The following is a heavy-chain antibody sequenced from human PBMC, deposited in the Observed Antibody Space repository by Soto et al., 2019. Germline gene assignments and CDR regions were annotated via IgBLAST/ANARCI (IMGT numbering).Heavy chain of an antibody. Sequence: ASVKVSCKASGYTFTSYYMHWVRQAPGQGLEWMGIINPSGGSTSYAQKFQGRATMTRDTSTSTVYMELSSLRSEDTAVYYCARDSLGSSGYYSSYWFDPWGQGTLVTVSS. D-gene: IGHD3-22*01. CDR2: INPSGGST. CDR3: ARDSLGSSGYYSSYWFDP. V-gene: IGHV1-46*01. J-gene: IGHJ5*02. CDR1: GYTFTSYY.